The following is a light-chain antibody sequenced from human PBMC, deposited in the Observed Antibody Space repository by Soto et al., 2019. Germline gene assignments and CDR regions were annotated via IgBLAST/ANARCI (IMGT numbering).Light chain of an antibody. V-gene: IGLV2-14*01. CDR2: EVS. CDR1: SSDVGGYNY. J-gene: IGLJ2*01. Sequence: QSALTQPASVSGSPGHSITISCTGTSSDVGGYNYVSWYQQHPGKAPKLMIYEVSNRPSGVSNRFSGSKSGNTASLTISGVQAEDEADYYCSSYTSSSTLVVFGGGTKLTVL. CDR3: SSYTSSSTLVV.